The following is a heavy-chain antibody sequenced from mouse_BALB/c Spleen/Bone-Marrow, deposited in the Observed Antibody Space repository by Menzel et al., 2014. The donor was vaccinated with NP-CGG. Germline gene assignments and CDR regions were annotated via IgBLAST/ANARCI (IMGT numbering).Heavy chain of an antibody. V-gene: IGHV3-8*02. CDR1: GDSITSGY. CDR3: ARFRTTGAMDD. CDR2: ISYSGST. Sequence: EVQLQESGPSLVKPPPTLSLTCSVTGDSITSGYWNWIRKFPGNKLEYMGYISYSGSTYYNPSLKSRISITQDTSKNQYCLQLNSVTTEDTATYYCARFRTTGAMDDWGQGTSVTVSS. J-gene: IGHJ4*01.